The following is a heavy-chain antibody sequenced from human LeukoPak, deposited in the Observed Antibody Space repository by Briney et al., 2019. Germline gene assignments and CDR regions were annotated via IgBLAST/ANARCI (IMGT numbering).Heavy chain of an antibody. CDR3: ASYDRSGPPTEYYFDY. Sequence: EASVKVSCKASGGTFSSYAISWVRQAPGQGLEWMGGIIPIFGTANYAQKFQGRVTITADESTSTAYMELSSLRSEDTAVYYCASYDRSGPPTEYYFDYWGQGTLVTVSS. CDR2: IIPIFGTA. V-gene: IGHV1-69*01. J-gene: IGHJ4*02. CDR1: GGTFSSYA. D-gene: IGHD3-22*01.